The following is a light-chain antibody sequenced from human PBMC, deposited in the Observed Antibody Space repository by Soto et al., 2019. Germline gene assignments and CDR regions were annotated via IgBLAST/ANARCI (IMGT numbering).Light chain of an antibody. J-gene: IGLJ2*01. Sequence: QSALTQPASVSGSPGQSITISCTGTSSDVGSYNLVSWYQQHPGKAPKLMIYEGRKRPSGVSNRFSGCKSGNTASLTISGLQAADEADSACCSYAGSVVFGGGTKLTVL. CDR1: SSDVGSYNL. CDR3: CSYAGSVV. CDR2: EGR. V-gene: IGLV2-23*01.